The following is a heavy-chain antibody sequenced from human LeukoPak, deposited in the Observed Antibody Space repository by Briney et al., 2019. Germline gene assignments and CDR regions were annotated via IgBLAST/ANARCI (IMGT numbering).Heavy chain of an antibody. V-gene: IGHV4-4*07. Sequence: SGTLSLTCTVSVGSISAYYWSWIRQPAGKGLEWIGRIYTRGSTNYNPSLKTRVTMSIDTSKNQFSLRLSSVTAADTAVYYCARSPSSGSSYYYYMDVWGKGTTVTVSS. J-gene: IGHJ6*03. CDR3: ARSPSSGSSYYYYMDV. CDR2: IYTRGST. CDR1: VGSISAYY. D-gene: IGHD3-10*01.